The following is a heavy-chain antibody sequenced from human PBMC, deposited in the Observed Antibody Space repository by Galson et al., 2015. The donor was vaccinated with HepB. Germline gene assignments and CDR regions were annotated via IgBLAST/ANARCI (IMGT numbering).Heavy chain of an antibody. Sequence: SLRLSCAASGFTFSSYGMHWVRQAPGKGLEWVAVISYDGSNKYYADSVKGRFTISRDNPKNTLYLQMNSLRAEDTAVYYCAKAGGSSWYSPDAFDIWGQGTMVTVSS. CDR1: GFTFSSYG. CDR3: AKAGGSSWYSPDAFDI. CDR2: ISYDGSNK. V-gene: IGHV3-30*18. J-gene: IGHJ3*02. D-gene: IGHD6-13*01.